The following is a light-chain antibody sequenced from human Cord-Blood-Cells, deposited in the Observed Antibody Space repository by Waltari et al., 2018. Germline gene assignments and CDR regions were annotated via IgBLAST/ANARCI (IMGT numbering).Light chain of an antibody. CDR3: QQSYSTPIT. V-gene: IGKV1-39*01. Sequence: DIQMTQSPSSLSASVGDRFTITCRASQSISSYLNWYQQKPGKAPKLLIYAASSLQSGVPSRFSGSGSGTDFTLTISSLQPEDFATYYCQQSYSTPITSGQGTRLEIK. CDR2: AAS. CDR1: QSISSY. J-gene: IGKJ5*01.